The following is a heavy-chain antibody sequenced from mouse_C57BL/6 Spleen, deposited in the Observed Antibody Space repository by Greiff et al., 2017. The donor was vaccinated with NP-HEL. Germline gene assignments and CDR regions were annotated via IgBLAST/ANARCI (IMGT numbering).Heavy chain of an antibody. Sequence: QVQLQQSGPELVKPGASVKISCKASGYAFSSSWMNWVKQRPGKGLEWIGRLYPGDGDTNYNGKFKGKATLTADKSSSTAYMQLSSLTSEDSAVYFCARDTVDYFDYWGQGTTLTVSS. CDR3: ARDTVDYFDY. V-gene: IGHV1-82*01. J-gene: IGHJ2*01. D-gene: IGHD1-1*01. CDR1: GYAFSSSW. CDR2: LYPGDGDT.